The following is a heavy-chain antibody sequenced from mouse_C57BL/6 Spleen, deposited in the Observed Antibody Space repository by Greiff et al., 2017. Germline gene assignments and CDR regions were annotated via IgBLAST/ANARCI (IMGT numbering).Heavy chain of an antibody. D-gene: IGHD1-1*01. CDR2: IDPETGGT. J-gene: IGHJ4*01. CDR1: GYTFTDYE. Sequence: VQLQQSGAELVRPGASVTLSCKASGYTFTDYEMHWVKQTPVHGLEWIGAIDPETGGTAYNQKFKGKAILTADKSSSTAYMELRSLTSEDSAVYYCTRERVFITTVVATGGAMDYWGQGTSVTVSS. CDR3: TRERVFITTVVATGGAMDY. V-gene: IGHV1-15*01.